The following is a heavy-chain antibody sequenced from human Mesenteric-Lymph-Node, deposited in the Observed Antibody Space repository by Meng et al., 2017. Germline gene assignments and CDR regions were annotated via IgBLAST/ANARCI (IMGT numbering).Heavy chain of an antibody. CDR1: GYIFTDSY. CDR2: FNPDSGGT. J-gene: IGHJ5*02. V-gene: IGHV1-2*02. Sequence: ASVKVSCKPSGYIFTDSYLHWVRQAPGQGLEWMGWFNPDSGGTDYAQKFQGRVTMTMDRSISTAYMELSSLRSEDTAVYYCARDYGDYVNWFDPWGQGTLVTVSS. D-gene: IGHD4-17*01. CDR3: ARDYGDYVNWFDP.